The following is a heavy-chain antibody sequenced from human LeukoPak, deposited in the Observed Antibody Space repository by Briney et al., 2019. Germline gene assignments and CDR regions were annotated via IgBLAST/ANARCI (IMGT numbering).Heavy chain of an antibody. D-gene: IGHD5-12*01. CDR2: IIPIFGIA. Sequence: SVKVSCKASGGTFSSYAISWERQAPGQGLEWMGRIIPIFGIANYAQKFQGRVTITADKSTSTAYMELSSLRSEDTAVYYCARGYSGYDYGYFDYWGQGTLVTVSS. J-gene: IGHJ4*02. CDR1: GGTFSSYA. V-gene: IGHV1-69*04. CDR3: ARGYSGYDYGYFDY.